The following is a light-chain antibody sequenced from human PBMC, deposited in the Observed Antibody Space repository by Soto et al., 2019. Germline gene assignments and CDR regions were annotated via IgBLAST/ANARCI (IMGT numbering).Light chain of an antibody. Sequence: EIVLTQSPGPLSLSPGERATLSCRASQTVSSSYLAWYQQKPGQAPRLLIYYISTRATGIPARFSGSGSGTEFTLTINSLQSEDSAVYYCQQHNQWPITFGQGTRLEI. J-gene: IGKJ5*01. CDR2: YIS. V-gene: IGKV3D-20*02. CDR3: QQHNQWPIT. CDR1: QTVSSSY.